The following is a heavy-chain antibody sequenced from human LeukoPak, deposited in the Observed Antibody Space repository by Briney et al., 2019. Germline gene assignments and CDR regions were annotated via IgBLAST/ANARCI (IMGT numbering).Heavy chain of an antibody. V-gene: IGHV3-30*04. J-gene: IGHJ4*02. CDR3: AKDVWGCSGGSCYPRGY. CDR2: ISYDGSNK. Sequence: GGSLRLSCEASRFTFSSYPMHWVRQAPGKGLEWVAVISYDGSNKYYADSVKGRFTISRDNSKNTLYLQMNSLRAEDRAVYYCAKDVWGCSGGSCYPRGYWGQGTLVTVSS. CDR1: RFTFSSYP. D-gene: IGHD2-15*01.